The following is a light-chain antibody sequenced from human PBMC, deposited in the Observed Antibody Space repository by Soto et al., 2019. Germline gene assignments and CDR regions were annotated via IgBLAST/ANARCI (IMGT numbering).Light chain of an antibody. CDR3: QQYSNWPPIT. V-gene: IGKV3-15*01. CDR2: DTS. CDR1: QSVSIH. J-gene: IGKJ5*01. Sequence: ETVMTQSPGTLSVYLGEGATLSCRASQSVSIHLAWYQQKPGQAPRLLIYDTSTRATGIPARFSGSGSGTEFTLTISSLQSEDFAVYYCQQYSNWPPITFGQGTRLEIK.